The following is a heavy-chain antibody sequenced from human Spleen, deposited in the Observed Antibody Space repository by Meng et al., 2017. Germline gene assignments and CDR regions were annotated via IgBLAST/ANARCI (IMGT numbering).Heavy chain of an antibody. CDR1: GFTFSSDW. CDR2: INSHGSST. J-gene: IGHJ4*02. V-gene: IGHV3-74*01. D-gene: IGHD3-9*01. CDR3: ARDADWVIFDH. Sequence: GESLKISCAASGFTFSSDWMHWVRQAPGKGLVWVSRINSHGSSTSYADSVKGRFTISRDDAKNTVYLQMNSLRAEDTAVYYCARDADWVIFDHWGQGALVTVSS.